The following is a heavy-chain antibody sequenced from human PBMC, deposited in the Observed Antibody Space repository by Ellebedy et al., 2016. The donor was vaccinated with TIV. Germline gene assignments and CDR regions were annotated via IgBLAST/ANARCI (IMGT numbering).Heavy chain of an antibody. Sequence: GESLKISCAASGFTFSSYSMNWVRQAPGKGLEWVSYISSSSSTIYYADSVKGRFTISRDNAKNSLYLQMNSLRAEDTAVYYCAREGGYSGYENFDYWGQGTLVTVSS. CDR1: GFTFSSYS. J-gene: IGHJ4*02. D-gene: IGHD5-12*01. CDR2: ISSSSSTI. V-gene: IGHV3-48*04. CDR3: AREGGYSGYENFDY.